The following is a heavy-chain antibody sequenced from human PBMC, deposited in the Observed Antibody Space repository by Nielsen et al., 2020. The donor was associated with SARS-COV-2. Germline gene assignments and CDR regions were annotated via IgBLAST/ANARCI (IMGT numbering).Heavy chain of an antibody. J-gene: IGHJ4*02. Sequence: GESLKISCAASGFTFSSYAMHWVRQAPGKGLEWVAVISYDGSNKYYADSVKGRFTISRDNSKNTLYLQMNSLRAEDTAVYYCAKDQTLPSPLWTDPFFDYWGQGTLVTVSS. CDR2: ISYDGSNK. CDR3: AKDQTLPSPLWTDPFFDY. D-gene: IGHD5-18*01. CDR1: GFTFSSYA. V-gene: IGHV3-30*04.